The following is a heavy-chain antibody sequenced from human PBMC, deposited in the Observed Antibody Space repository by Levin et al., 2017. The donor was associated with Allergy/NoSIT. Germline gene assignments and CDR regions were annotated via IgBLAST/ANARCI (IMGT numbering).Heavy chain of an antibody. J-gene: IGHJ4*02. CDR3: VRDNPNYLTPRLFDY. CDR2: IYHSGRT. D-gene: IGHD3-10*01. V-gene: IGHV4-30-4*01. CDR1: GASISSGDFF. Sequence: SQTLSLTCSVSGASISSGDFFWTWIRQSPGKGLEWLGNIYHSGRTFYNPSLRSRLVISGDTSNNQFSLELNSVTTADTAVYYCVRDNPNYLTPRLFDYWGQGILVTVSS.